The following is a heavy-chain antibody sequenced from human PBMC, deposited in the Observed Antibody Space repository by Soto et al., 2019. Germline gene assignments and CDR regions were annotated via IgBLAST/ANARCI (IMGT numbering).Heavy chain of an antibody. Sequence: EVQLVESGGGLVQPGGSLRLSCAASGFTFSSYWMSWVRQAPGKGLEWVANIKQDGSEKYYADSVKGRFTISRDNAKNSLYLQMNSLRAEDTAVYYCARDEGYYYDSSGYYYTSLGAFDIWGQGTMVTVSS. CDR1: GFTFSSYW. CDR2: IKQDGSEK. J-gene: IGHJ3*02. CDR3: ARDEGYYYDSSGYYYTSLGAFDI. V-gene: IGHV3-7*01. D-gene: IGHD3-22*01.